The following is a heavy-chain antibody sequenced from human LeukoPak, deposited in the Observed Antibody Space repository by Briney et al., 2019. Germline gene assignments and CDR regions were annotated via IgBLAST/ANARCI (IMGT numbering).Heavy chain of an antibody. D-gene: IGHD5-24*01. CDR3: ARESRDGYNQIDY. CDR2: INPNSGGT. Sequence: ASVKVSCKASGYTFTSYHMHWVRQAPGQGLEWMGWINPNSGGTNYAQKFQGRVTMTRDTSISTAYMELSRLRSDDTAVYYCARESRDGYNQIDYWGQGTLVTVSS. CDR1: GYTFTSYH. V-gene: IGHV1-2*02. J-gene: IGHJ4*02.